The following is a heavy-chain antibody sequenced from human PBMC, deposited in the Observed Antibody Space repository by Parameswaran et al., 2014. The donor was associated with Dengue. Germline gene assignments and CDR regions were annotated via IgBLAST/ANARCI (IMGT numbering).Heavy chain of an antibody. CDR2: ISSSSSYI. J-gene: IGHJ4*02. D-gene: IGHD3-10*01. CDR3: ARAYGSGSYPFDY. Sequence: WIRQPSGKGLEWVSSISSSSSYIYYADSVKGRFTISRDNAKNSLYLQMNSLRAEDTAVYYCARAYGSGSYPFDYWGQGTLVTVSS. V-gene: IGHV3-21*01.